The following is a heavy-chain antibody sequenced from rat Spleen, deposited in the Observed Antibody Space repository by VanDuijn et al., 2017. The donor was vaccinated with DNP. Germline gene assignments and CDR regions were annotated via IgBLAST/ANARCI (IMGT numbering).Heavy chain of an antibody. Sequence: QVQLKESGPGLVQPSETLSLTCTVSGFSLTTYSVSWVRQPSGKGPEWMGKMWYDGDTAYNSALKSRLSIRRDTAKSQVFLKMNSVQTEDTAMYFCARALATVAPTGAMDAWGQGTSVTVSS. CDR3: ARALATVAPTGAMDA. CDR2: MWYDGDT. D-gene: IGHD1-3*01. V-gene: IGHV2-70*01. J-gene: IGHJ4*01. CDR1: GFSLTTYS.